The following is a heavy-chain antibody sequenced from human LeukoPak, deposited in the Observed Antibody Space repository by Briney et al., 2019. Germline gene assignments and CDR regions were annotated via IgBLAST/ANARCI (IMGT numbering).Heavy chain of an antibody. Sequence: SVKVSCKVSGGTFNSYVFSWVRQAPGQGLEWVGRIIPILGTTNYPQKFQGRVTITADESTSIAYMELSSLRSEDTAVYYCARDPEYYYDSSGYYYTGYFDYWGQGTLVTVSS. CDR2: IIPILGTT. CDR3: ARDPEYYYDSSGYYYTGYFDY. V-gene: IGHV1-69*11. CDR1: GGTFNSYV. J-gene: IGHJ4*02. D-gene: IGHD3-22*01.